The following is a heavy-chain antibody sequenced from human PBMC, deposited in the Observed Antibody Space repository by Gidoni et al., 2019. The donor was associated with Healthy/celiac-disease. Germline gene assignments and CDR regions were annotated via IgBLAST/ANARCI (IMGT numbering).Heavy chain of an antibody. CDR2: IYHSGST. J-gene: IGHJ4*02. D-gene: IGHD3-16*01. Sequence: QVQLQESGPGLVKPSGTLSLTCAVSGGSISSSKWWSWVRQPPGKGLEWIGEIYHSGSTNYNPSLKSRVTISVDKSKNQFSLKLSSVTAADTAVYYCARSNMITFGGVFQYYFDYWGQGTLVTVSS. CDR3: ARSNMITFGGVFQYYFDY. V-gene: IGHV4-4*02. CDR1: GGSISSSKW.